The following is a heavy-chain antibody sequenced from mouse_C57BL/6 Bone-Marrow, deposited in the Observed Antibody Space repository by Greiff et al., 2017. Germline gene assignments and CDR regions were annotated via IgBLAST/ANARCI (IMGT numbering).Heavy chain of an antibody. V-gene: IGHV1-67*01. Sequence: QVQLKQSGPELVRPGVSVKISCKGSGYTFTDYAMHWVKQSHAKSLEWIGVISTYYGDASYNQKFKDKATMTVDKSSSTAYMELARLTSEDSAVYYCARGGYITTVVATLDYYAMDYWGQGTSVTVSS. CDR1: GYTFTDYA. CDR2: ISTYYGDA. CDR3: ARGGYITTVVATLDYYAMDY. J-gene: IGHJ4*01. D-gene: IGHD1-1*01.